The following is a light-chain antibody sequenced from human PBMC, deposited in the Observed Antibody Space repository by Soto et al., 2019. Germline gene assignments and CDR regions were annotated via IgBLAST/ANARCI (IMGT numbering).Light chain of an antibody. J-gene: IGKJ1*01. CDR2: GAS. CDR1: QSVSSN. CDR3: QQYNNWPRT. V-gene: IGKV3-15*01. Sequence: EIVMTQSPATLSVSPGERATLSCRASQSVSSNLAWYQHKPGQAPRLLIYGASTRATGIPARFSGSRSGTEFTLTSSGLQSEDFAVYYCQQYNNWPRTFGQGTKVEIK.